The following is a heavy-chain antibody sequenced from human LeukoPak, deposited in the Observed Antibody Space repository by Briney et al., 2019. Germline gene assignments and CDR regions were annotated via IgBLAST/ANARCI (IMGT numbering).Heavy chain of an antibody. Sequence: PSETLSLTCAVYGGSFSGYYWSWIRQPPGKGLEWIGEINHSGSTNYNPSLKSRVTISVDTSKNQFSLKLSSVTAADTAVYYCARGKGYGDYEFDYWGQGTLVTVSS. CDR1: GGSFSGYY. J-gene: IGHJ4*02. D-gene: IGHD4-17*01. CDR3: ARGKGYGDYEFDY. CDR2: INHSGST. V-gene: IGHV4-34*01.